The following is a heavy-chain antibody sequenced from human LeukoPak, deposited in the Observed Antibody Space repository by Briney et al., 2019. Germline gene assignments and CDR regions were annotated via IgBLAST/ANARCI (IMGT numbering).Heavy chain of an antibody. CDR1: LVTFRTVA. D-gene: IGHD3-3*01. V-gene: IGHV3-21*01. J-gene: IGHJ4*02. CDR3: ARDRRTGASRVFLVQ. CDR2: MSSGGTYI. Sequence: GGSLRLSCAASLVTFRTVAMTGVRQAPGKGLEWVSSMSSGGTYIYYPDSVRGRFTISRDTATNSLYLLMNTLRLRAAGVYYSARDRRTGASRVFLVQWGQGTLVTVSS.